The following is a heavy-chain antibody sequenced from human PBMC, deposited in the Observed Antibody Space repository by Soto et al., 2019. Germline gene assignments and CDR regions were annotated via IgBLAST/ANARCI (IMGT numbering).Heavy chain of an antibody. D-gene: IGHD5-18*01. Sequence: QLQLQESGPGLVKPSETLSLTCTVSGGSISSSSYYWGWIRQPPGKGLEWIGSIYYSWSTYYNPSLKSRVTISVDTSKNQFSLKLSSVTAADTAVYYCARQGRTAMVTYYYGMDVWGQGTTVTVSS. CDR1: GGSISSSSYY. CDR2: IYYSWST. J-gene: IGHJ6*02. V-gene: IGHV4-39*01. CDR3: ARQGRTAMVTYYYGMDV.